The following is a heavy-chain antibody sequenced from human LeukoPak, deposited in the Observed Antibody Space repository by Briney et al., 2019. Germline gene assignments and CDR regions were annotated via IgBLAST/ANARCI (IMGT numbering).Heavy chain of an antibody. CDR2: IRSKAYGGTT. Sequence: GGSLRLSCTASGFNFGDYAISWVRQAPGKGLEWVGFIRSKAYGGTTEYAASVKGRFTISRDDSKSIAYLQMNSLKTEDTAVYYCTRDREVGSGSYWAYYYYYMDVWGKGTTVTISS. D-gene: IGHD3-10*01. J-gene: IGHJ6*03. V-gene: IGHV3-49*04. CDR3: TRDREVGSGSYWAYYYYYMDV. CDR1: GFNFGDYA.